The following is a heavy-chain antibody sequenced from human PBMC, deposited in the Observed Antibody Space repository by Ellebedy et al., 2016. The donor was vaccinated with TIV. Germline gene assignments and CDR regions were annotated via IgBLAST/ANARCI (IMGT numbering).Heavy chain of an antibody. CDR2: ISNNGAHT. CDR3: ASRIKMM. Sequence: PGGSLRLSCAASGITFSSYSMSWVRQAPGKGMEWVSAISNNGAHTYYADSVKGRFTISRANANNLLYLQMNSLRAEDTAVYYCASRIKMMWGQGTLVTVSS. D-gene: IGHD3-16*01. V-gene: IGHV3-21*01. J-gene: IGHJ4*02. CDR1: GITFSSYS.